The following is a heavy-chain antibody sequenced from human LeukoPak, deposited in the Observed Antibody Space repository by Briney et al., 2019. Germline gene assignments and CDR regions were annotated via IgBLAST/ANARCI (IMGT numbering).Heavy chain of an antibody. D-gene: IGHD3-10*01. J-gene: IGHJ4*02. CDR1: GFTFSSYW. Sequence: EGSLRLSCAASGFTFSSYWMHWVRQAPGKGLVWVSRIYSDGSSTNYADSVKGRFTISRDNAKNTLYLQMNSLRAEDTAVYYCARDDGAGGPFDYWGQGTLVSVSS. CDR3: ARDDGAGGPFDY. CDR2: IYSDGSST. V-gene: IGHV3-74*01.